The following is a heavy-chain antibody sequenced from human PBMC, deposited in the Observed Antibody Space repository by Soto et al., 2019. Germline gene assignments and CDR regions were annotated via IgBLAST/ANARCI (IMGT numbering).Heavy chain of an antibody. CDR3: TIRPRARDIRVGPLEF. Sequence: EVNLVESGGGLVNPGGSLRLSCAASGFSFEDAWMNWVRQAPGKGLEWVGRFKSIADGGATEYAAPVKGRFSMSRDDSTRTLFLQMNSLQTEDTVVYYCTIRPRARDIRVGPLEFWGRGTLGTVTA. D-gene: IGHD3-10*01. V-gene: IGHV3-15*07. CDR1: GFSFEDAW. J-gene: IGHJ4*02. CDR2: FKSIADGGAT.